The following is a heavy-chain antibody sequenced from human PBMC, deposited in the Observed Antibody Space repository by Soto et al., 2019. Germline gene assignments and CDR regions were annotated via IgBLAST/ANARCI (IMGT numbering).Heavy chain of an antibody. CDR1: GVSISDSGYY. D-gene: IGHD6-13*01. CDR2: IYYSGTT. Sequence: SETLSLTCSVSGVSISDSGYYWNWIRQHPGKGLECLGYIYYSGTTRYNPSLRSRLTISIDTSKNHFSLRLTSVTAADTAVYYCAREKVFSTWSQPKNTGFDPWGQGTLVTVSS. V-gene: IGHV4-31*03. J-gene: IGHJ5*02. CDR3: AREKVFSTWSQPKNTGFDP.